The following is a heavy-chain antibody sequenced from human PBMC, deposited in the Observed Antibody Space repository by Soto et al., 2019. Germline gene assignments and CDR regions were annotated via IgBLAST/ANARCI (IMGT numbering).Heavy chain of an antibody. D-gene: IGHD3-10*01. CDR1: GYTFTGYY. CDR2: INPNSGGT. CDR3: ARDHGGYYGSGSYYNFDY. J-gene: IGHJ4*02. V-gene: IGHV1-2*04. Sequence: QVQLVQSGAEVKKPGASVKVSCKASGYTFTGYYMHWVRQAPGQGLEWMGWINPNSGGTNYAQKYQGCVTMTRDPSISTAYMELSRLRSDDTAVYYCARDHGGYYGSGSYYNFDYWGQGTLVTVSS.